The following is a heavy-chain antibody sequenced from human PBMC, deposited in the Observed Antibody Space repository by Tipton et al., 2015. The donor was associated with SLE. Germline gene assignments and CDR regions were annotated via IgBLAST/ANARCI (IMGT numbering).Heavy chain of an antibody. CDR1: GGSISFDY. V-gene: IGHV4-4*07. D-gene: IGHD6-13*01. CDR3: ARSAGYGSSWAHFDY. CDR2: IYSSGDR. J-gene: IGHJ4*02. Sequence: TLSLTCTVSGGSISFDYWSWIRQSAGRGLEWIGRIYSSGDRDYNPSLRSRVTMSIDASQNRVSLRLKSVSAADTAVYYCARSAGYGSSWAHFDYWGQGTLVTVSS.